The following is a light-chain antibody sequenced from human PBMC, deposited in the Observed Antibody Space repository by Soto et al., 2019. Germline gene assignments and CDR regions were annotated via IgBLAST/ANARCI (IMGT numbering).Light chain of an antibody. CDR3: QQYDNWPPWT. CDR2: GAS. Sequence: EVVLTQSPATLSVSPGEEATLSCRASQKVGNKVAWYQQKPGQVPSLLIYGASTRATGIPGRFSGSGSGTGFTLTISSLQSEDFAVYYCQQYDNWPPWTFGQGTKVEIK. V-gene: IGKV3-15*01. CDR1: QKVGNK. J-gene: IGKJ1*01.